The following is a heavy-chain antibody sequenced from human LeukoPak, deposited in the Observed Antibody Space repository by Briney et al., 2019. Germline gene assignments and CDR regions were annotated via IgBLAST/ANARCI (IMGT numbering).Heavy chain of an antibody. CDR1: GFTVSSNY. V-gene: IGHV3-53*01. J-gene: IGHJ6*02. CDR3: AKNIYGDYVPYGMDV. Sequence: GGSLRLSCAASGFTVSSNYMSWVRQAPGKGLEWVSVIYSGGSTYYADSVKGRFTISRDNSKNTLYLQMNSLRAEDTAVYYCAKNIYGDYVPYGMDVWGLGTTVTVSS. D-gene: IGHD4-17*01. CDR2: IYSGGST.